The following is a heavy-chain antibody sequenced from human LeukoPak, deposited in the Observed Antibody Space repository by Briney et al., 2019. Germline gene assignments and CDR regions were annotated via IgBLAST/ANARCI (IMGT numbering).Heavy chain of an antibody. CDR1: GVSISSSTDY. CDR3: ALGCSGGSCYY. Sequence: SETLSLTCTVSGVSISSSTDYWSWIRQPPGKGLEWIGEINHSGSTNYNPSLKSRVTISVDTSKNQFSLKLSSVTAADTAVYYCALGCSGGSCYYWGQGTLVTVSS. J-gene: IGHJ4*02. D-gene: IGHD2-15*01. V-gene: IGHV4-39*07. CDR2: INHSGST.